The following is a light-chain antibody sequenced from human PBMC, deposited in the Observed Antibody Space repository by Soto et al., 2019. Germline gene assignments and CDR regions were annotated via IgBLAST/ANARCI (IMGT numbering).Light chain of an antibody. J-gene: IGKJ1*01. Sequence: DIQMTQSPSSLSASVGDRVTITCRASQSISSYLNWHQQKPGKAPKLLIYAASSLQSGVPSRFSGSGSGTDFTLTISSLQPEDFATYYCQQSYSTPQTFGQGTKVDLK. CDR1: QSISSY. V-gene: IGKV1-39*01. CDR3: QQSYSTPQT. CDR2: AAS.